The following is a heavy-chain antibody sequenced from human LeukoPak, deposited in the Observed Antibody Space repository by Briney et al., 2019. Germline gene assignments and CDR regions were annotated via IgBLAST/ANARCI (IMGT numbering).Heavy chain of an antibody. D-gene: IGHD1-7*01. V-gene: IGHV4-39*07. Sequence: SETLSLTCTVSGGSISRSRDYWGWIRQPPGKGLEWIGSIYYSGSTNYNPSLKSRATISVDTSKNQFSLKLSFVTAADTAVYYCAREELRDYYMDVWGKGTTVTVSS. CDR1: GGSISRSRDY. CDR2: IYYSGST. CDR3: AREELRDYYMDV. J-gene: IGHJ6*03.